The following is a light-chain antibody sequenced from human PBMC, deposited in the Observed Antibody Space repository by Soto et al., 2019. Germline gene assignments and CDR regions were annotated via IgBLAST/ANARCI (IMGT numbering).Light chain of an antibody. CDR1: SSNIGAGYD. J-gene: IGLJ2*01. V-gene: IGLV1-40*01. Sequence: QAVVTQPPSVSGAPGQRVTISCTGSSSNIGAGYDVHGYQQLPGTAPKLLIYGNSNRPSGVPDRFSGSKSGPSASLAITGLQAEDEADYYCQSYDSSLSGSVFGGGTKLTVL. CDR2: GNS. CDR3: QSYDSSLSGSV.